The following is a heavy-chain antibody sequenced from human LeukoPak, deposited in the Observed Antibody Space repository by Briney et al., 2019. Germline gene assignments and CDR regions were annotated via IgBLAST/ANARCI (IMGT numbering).Heavy chain of an antibody. D-gene: IGHD4-17*01. Sequence: GGSLRLSCAASGFTFSTYALSWVRQAPGKGLEWVSSISGNGGSAYYTDSVKGRFTISRDNSKNTLYLQMNSLRAEDTAVYYCAKDLPTVNTWIYFDYWSQGTLVTVSS. CDR2: ISGNGGSA. CDR3: AKDLPTVNTWIYFDY. V-gene: IGHV3-23*01. J-gene: IGHJ4*02. CDR1: GFTFSTYA.